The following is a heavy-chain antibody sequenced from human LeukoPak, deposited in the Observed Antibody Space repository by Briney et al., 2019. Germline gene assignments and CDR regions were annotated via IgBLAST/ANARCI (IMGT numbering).Heavy chain of an antibody. Sequence: PSETLSLTCTVSGGSISSSSYYWGWIRQPPGKGLEWIGSIYYSGSTYYNPSLKSRVTISVDTSKNQFSLKLSSVTAADTAVYYCAREVGATLVDYWGQGTLVTVSS. D-gene: IGHD1-26*01. CDR3: AREVGATLVDY. J-gene: IGHJ4*02. V-gene: IGHV4-39*07. CDR1: GGSISSSSYY. CDR2: IYYSGST.